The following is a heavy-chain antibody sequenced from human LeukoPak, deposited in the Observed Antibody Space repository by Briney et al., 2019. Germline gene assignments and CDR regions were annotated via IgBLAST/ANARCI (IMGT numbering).Heavy chain of an antibody. D-gene: IGHD2-15*01. CDR2: IYTSGST. CDR3: AREDRYCSGGSCYS. J-gene: IGHJ4*02. Sequence: SGTLSLTCTVSGGSINSYYWSWIRQPAGKGLEWIGRIYTSGSTNYNPSLKSRVIISVDTSKNQFSLELSSVTAADTAVYYCAREDRYCSGGSCYSWGQGTLVTVSS. CDR1: GGSINSYY. V-gene: IGHV4-4*07.